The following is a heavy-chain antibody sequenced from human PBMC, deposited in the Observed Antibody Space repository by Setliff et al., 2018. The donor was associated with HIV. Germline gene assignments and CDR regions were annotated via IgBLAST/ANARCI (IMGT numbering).Heavy chain of an antibody. CDR2: IYYSGST. Sequence: NPSETLSLTCTVSGGSISSYYWSWIRQPPGKGLEWIGYIYYSGSTNYNPSLKSRVTISVDTSKNQFSLKLSSVTAADTAVYYCARHGYDPLYYYYYMDVWGKGTTVTVPS. V-gene: IGHV4-59*01. CDR3: ARHGYDPLYYYYYMDV. D-gene: IGHD5-12*01. CDR1: GGSISSYY. J-gene: IGHJ6*03.